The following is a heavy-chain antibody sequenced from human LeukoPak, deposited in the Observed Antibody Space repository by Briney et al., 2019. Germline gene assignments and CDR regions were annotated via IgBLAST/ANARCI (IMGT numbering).Heavy chain of an antibody. Sequence: PSETLSLTCTVSDGSISSYYWGWIRQPPGKGLEWIGSIYHSGSTYYNPSLKSRVTISVDTSKNQFPLKLSSVTAADTAVYYCAREDSYGYFFDYWGQGTLVTVSS. CDR1: DGSISSYY. J-gene: IGHJ4*02. V-gene: IGHV4-39*06. CDR3: AREDSYGYFFDY. CDR2: IYHSGST. D-gene: IGHD5-18*01.